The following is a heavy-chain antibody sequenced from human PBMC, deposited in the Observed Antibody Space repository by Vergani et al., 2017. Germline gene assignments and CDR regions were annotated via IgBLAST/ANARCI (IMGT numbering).Heavy chain of an antibody. CDR2: IYYSGST. CDR3: ARVGSSGSFDY. Sequence: QVQLQESGPGLVKPSETLSLTCTVSGGSISSYYWSWIRQPPGKGLEWIGYIYYSGSTNYNPSLKSRVTISVDTSKNQFSLKLSSVTAADTAVYYCARVGSSGSFDYWGQGTLVTVYS. V-gene: IGHV4-59*01. CDR1: GGSISSYY. J-gene: IGHJ4*02. D-gene: IGHD6-19*01.